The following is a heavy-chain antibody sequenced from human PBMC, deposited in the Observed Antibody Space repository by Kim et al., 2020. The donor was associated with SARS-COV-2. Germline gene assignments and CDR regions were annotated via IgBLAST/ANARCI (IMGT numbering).Heavy chain of an antibody. CDR1: GYTFTSYD. V-gene: IGHV1-8*01. D-gene: IGHD3-10*01. Sequence: ASVKVSCKASGYTFTSYDINWVRQATGQGLEWMGWMNPNSGNTGYAQKFQGRVTMTRNTSISTAYMELSSLRSEDTAVYYCARVYGSGSYYTPYYYYGMDVWGQGTTVTVSS. J-gene: IGHJ6*02. CDR2: MNPNSGNT. CDR3: ARVYGSGSYYTPYYYYGMDV.